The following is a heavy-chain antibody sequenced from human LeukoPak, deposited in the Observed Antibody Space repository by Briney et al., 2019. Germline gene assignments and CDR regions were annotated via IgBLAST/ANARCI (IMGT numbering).Heavy chain of an antibody. D-gene: IGHD2-2*01. CDR3: ARDLVVPAAPLYGMDV. J-gene: IGHJ6*02. V-gene: IGHV4-59*01. CDR1: GGSISSYY. CDR2: IYYSGST. Sequence: SETLSLTCTVSGGSISSYYWSWIRQPPGKGLEWIGYIYYSGSTNYNPSLKSRVTISVDTSKNQFSLKLSSVTAADTAVYYCARDLVVPAAPLYGMDVWGQGTTVTVSS.